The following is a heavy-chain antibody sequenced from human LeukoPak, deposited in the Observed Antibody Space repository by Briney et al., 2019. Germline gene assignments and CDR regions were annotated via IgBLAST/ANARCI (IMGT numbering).Heavy chain of an antibody. V-gene: IGHV4-59*12. CDR3: ARESDYYCSGSDV. CDR1: GGSISSYY. D-gene: IGHD3-10*01. CDR2: IYHSGST. Sequence: SETLSLTCTASGGSISSYYWSWIRQPPGKGLEWIGYIYHSGSTYYNPSLKSRVTISVDRSKNQFSLKLSSVTAADTAVYYCARESDYYCSGSDVWGQGTTVTVSS. J-gene: IGHJ6*02.